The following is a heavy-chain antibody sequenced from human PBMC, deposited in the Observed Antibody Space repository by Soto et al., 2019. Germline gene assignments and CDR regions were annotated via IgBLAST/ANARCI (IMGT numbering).Heavy chain of an antibody. D-gene: IGHD7-27*01. CDR2: IYIVGST. Sequence: GGSLSLSCAASGFTVSSNYMSWVRQAPGKGLEWVSGIYIVGSTYYADSVKGRFTISRDNSKNTLYLQMNSLRAEDTAVYYCARGASLGTDAFDIWGQGTMVTVSS. CDR3: ARGASLGTDAFDI. CDR1: GFTVSSNY. V-gene: IGHV3-66*02. J-gene: IGHJ3*02.